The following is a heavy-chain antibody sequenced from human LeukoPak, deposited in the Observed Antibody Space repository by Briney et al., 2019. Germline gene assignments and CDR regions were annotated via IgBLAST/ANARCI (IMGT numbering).Heavy chain of an antibody. CDR1: GGSISSYY. Sequence: SETLSLTCTVSGGSISSYYWSWLRQPPGKGLEWIGYIYYSGSTNYNPSLKSRVTISVDTSKNQFSLKLSSVTAADTAVYYCARDYGNNWFDPWGQGTLVTVSA. V-gene: IGHV4-59*01. D-gene: IGHD4-17*01. J-gene: IGHJ5*02. CDR3: ARDYGNNWFDP. CDR2: IYYSGST.